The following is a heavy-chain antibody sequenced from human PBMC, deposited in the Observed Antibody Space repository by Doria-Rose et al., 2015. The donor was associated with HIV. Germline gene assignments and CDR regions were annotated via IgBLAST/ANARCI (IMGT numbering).Heavy chain of an antibody. CDR3: AKAPIIGPKYYFYMDV. Sequence: VQLVQSGGGLVQPGRSLRLSCVGSGSSFEPYAMHWVRLAPGKGLEWVAGISRDSGAKGNADSVEGRFTISRDNAKKSVYLEMRSLRPEDTAFYYCAKAPIIGPKYYFYMDVWGKGTSVTVSS. V-gene: IGHV3-9*01. D-gene: IGHD3-3*01. J-gene: IGHJ6*03. CDR1: GSSFEPYA. CDR2: ISRDSGAK.